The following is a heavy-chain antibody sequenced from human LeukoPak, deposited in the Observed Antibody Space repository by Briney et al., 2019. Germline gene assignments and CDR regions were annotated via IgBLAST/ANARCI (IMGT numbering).Heavy chain of an antibody. CDR2: VYYSGTT. CDR1: GGSISTYY. J-gene: IGHJ4*02. CDR3: ARHGGSLGYFDS. V-gene: IGHV4-59*08. Sequence: SETLSPTCSVSGGSISTYYWSWIRQTPGKGLEWIGYVYYSGTTDYNPSLKGRVTISSDTSKNQFSLNLRSVNVADTAIYYCARHGGSLGYFDSWGQGTLVTVSS. D-gene: IGHD1-26*01.